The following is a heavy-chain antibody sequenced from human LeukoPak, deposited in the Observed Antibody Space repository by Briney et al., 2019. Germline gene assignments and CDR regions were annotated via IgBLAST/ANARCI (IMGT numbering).Heavy chain of an antibody. D-gene: IGHD1-14*01. Sequence: QPGGSLRLSCGASGFTFDDYAMHWVRQAPGKGLEWVSGISWNSGSIAYADSVKGRFTISRDNAENSLYLQMNSLRAEDTAVYYCAKEYSVRNQFDHWGQGTLVAVSS. CDR3: AKEYSVRNQFDH. V-gene: IGHV3-9*01. J-gene: IGHJ4*02. CDR2: ISWNSGSI. CDR1: GFTFDDYA.